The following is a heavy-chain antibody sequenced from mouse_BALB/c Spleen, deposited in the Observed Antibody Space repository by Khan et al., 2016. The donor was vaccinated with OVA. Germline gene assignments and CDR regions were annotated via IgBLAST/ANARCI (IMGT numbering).Heavy chain of an antibody. Sequence: QVQLQESGPGLVAPSQSLSITCTVSGFSLTNYDISWIRQPPGQGLEWLGVIWTGGDTNYNSAFMSRLSISNDNSKSQVVLKMHSLQTDDTAMYYCLRGCHCYGSVYCYFDVWGAGTTVTVSS. J-gene: IGHJ1*01. CDR2: IWTGGDT. D-gene: IGHD1-1*01. CDR3: LRGCHCYGSVYCYFDV. V-gene: IGHV2-9-2*01. CDR1: GFSLTNYD.